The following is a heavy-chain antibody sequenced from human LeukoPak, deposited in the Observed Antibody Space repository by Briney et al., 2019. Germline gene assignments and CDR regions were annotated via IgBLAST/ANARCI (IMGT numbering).Heavy chain of an antibody. CDR3: AKQFLDVN. D-gene: IGHD6-19*01. Sequence: PGGSLRHSCAASGFIFSKYAMTWVRQAPGKGLEWVSTINAVDANTYYADSVKGRFIVSRDNAMNTLYLQMNSLRAEDTAVYYCAKQFLDVNWRQGTRVTVSS. V-gene: IGHV3-23*01. J-gene: IGHJ4*02. CDR1: GFIFSKYA. CDR2: INAVDANT.